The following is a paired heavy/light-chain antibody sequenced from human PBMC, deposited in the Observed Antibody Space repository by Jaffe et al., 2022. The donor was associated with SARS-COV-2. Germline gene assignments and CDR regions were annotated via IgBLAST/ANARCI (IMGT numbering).Heavy chain of an antibody. J-gene: IGHJ4*02. CDR1: GFNFDKFG. D-gene: IGHD1-1*01. CDR3: ARDGPHWDVDC. V-gene: IGHV3-30*19. Sequence: QVQLVESGGGVVQPGRSLRLSCAASGFNFDKFGMHWVRQAPGKGLEWVSFFSAEENSEFYADSVKGRFTISRDISKNTLYLEMTSLRTEDTAVYFCARDGPHWDVDCWGQGTLVTVSS. CDR2: FSAEENSE.
Light chain of an antibody. J-gene: IGLJ2*01. CDR2: EVN. Sequence: QSALTQPASVSGSPGQSITISCTGTSSDIVNYNYVSWYQHHPGKAPKLIIYEVNNRPSGVPSRFSGSKSGNTASLTISGLQAEDEADYYCSSKRSVTRFFGGGTKLTVL. CDR3: SSKRSVTRF. V-gene: IGLV2-14*01. CDR1: SSDIVNYNY.